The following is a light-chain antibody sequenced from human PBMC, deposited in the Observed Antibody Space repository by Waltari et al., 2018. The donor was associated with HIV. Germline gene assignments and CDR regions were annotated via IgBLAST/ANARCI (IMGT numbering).Light chain of an antibody. J-gene: IGLJ2*01. CDR3: QSVDSSGTYVV. Sequence: SYALTQPPSVSVSPGQTARITCSGDALPKPYGYWYQQKPGQAPVLVIYKDSAGPSVIPERLSGSSSGTTVTLTISGVQSEDEADYYCQSVDSSGTYVVFGGGTKLTVL. CDR2: KDS. CDR1: ALPKPY. V-gene: IGLV3-25*03.